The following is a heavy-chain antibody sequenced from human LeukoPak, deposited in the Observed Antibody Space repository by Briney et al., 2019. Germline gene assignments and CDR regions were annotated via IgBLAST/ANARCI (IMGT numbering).Heavy chain of an antibody. J-gene: IGHJ6*03. CDR3: ARDPYSGNYGNYYYYYIDV. CDR2: IRQDESER. V-gene: IGHV3-7*01. D-gene: IGHD1-26*01. Sequence: PGGSLRLSCEGSGFSFSSYWMTWVRQSPGKGPEWVANIRQDESERYTVDSVKGRFTISRDNAKNSLFLQMNNLSPDDTAVYFCARDPYSGNYGNYYYYYIDVWGKGTTVTISS. CDR1: GFSFSSYW.